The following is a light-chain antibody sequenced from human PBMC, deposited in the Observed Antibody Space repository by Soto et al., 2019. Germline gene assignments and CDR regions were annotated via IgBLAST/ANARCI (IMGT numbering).Light chain of an antibody. V-gene: IGLV2-14*03. J-gene: IGLJ2*01. CDR1: SSDGGGYNY. Sequence: QSALTQPASVSGSPGQSITISCTGTSSDGGGYNYVSWYQHHPGKAPELMIYGVSNRPSGVSNRFSGSKSGNTASLTISGLQAENETDYYPSSYTGSRTLLFGGGTRLTVL. CDR3: SSYTGSRTLL. CDR2: GVS.